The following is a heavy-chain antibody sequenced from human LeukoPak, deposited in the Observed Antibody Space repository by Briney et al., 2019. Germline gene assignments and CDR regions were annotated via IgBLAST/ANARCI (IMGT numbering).Heavy chain of an antibody. D-gene: IGHD3-10*01. V-gene: IGHV3-48*04. CDR1: GLTYSSYS. J-gene: IGHJ6*02. CDR3: ARESMVREYYYGMDV. Sequence: PGGTLRLSCAVSGLTYSSYSMNWVRQAPGKALEWVSYSSSSSSTIYYADSVKGRFTISRDNAKNSLYLQMNSLRAEDTAVYYCARESMVREYYYGMDVWGQGTTVTVSS. CDR2: SSSSSSTI.